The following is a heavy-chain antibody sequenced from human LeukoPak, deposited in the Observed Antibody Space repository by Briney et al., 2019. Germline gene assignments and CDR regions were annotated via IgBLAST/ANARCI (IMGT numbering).Heavy chain of an antibody. J-gene: IGHJ4*02. CDR3: AGRRVAVAGSYEY. CDR1: GITFGSYW. CDR2: IKPDGSEK. V-gene: IGHV3-7*05. D-gene: IGHD6-19*01. Sequence: GGSLRLSCTTSGITFGSYWMTWVRQAPGKGLECVANIKPDGSEKYYVDSVEGRFTISRDNAKNSLFQEMNRLRAEDTAVYYCAGRRVAVAGSYEYWGQGTLVSVSS.